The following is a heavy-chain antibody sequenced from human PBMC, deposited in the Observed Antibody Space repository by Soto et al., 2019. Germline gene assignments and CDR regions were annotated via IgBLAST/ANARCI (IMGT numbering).Heavy chain of an antibody. CDR1: GFTFDDYA. Sequence: EVQLVESGGGLVQPGRSLRLSCAASGFTFDDYAMHWVRQSPGKGLEWVSGISLNSGSTGYADSVKGRFTSSRDNAKNSLYLHMNSLRAEDTALYYCAKDIGDVLRYFGYFDYWCQGTLVTVS. J-gene: IGHJ4*02. CDR2: ISLNSGST. D-gene: IGHD3-9*01. CDR3: AKDIGDVLRYFGYFDY. V-gene: IGHV3-9*01.